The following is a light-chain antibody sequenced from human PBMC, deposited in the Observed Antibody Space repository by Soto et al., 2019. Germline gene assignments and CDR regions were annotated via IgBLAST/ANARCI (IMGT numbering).Light chain of an antibody. Sequence: DIQMTQSPSTLSASVGDRVTITCRASQSIRSWLAWYQQKPGKAPKLLIYDASSLESGVPSRFSGSGSGTEFTLSISSLQPDDFATYYCQQYHSYSRTFGQGTKVDIK. CDR3: QQYHSYSRT. J-gene: IGKJ1*01. CDR1: QSIRSW. CDR2: DAS. V-gene: IGKV1-5*01.